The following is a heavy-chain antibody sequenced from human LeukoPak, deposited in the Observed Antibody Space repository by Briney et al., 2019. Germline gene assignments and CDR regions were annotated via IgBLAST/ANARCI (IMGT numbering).Heavy chain of an antibody. Sequence: PARSLRLACAASGFTFSSHWMHWVRQPPGTGLGWVARINIDASTTTYVDSVKGRFTISRENDQYTLYLQMNSLRAEDTAVYYCARGRRGYRGDGNPFDIWGEGTKVTVSS. J-gene: IGHJ3*02. CDR1: GFTFSSHW. CDR2: INIDASTT. V-gene: IGHV3-74*01. D-gene: IGHD5-18*01. CDR3: ARGRRGYRGDGNPFDI.